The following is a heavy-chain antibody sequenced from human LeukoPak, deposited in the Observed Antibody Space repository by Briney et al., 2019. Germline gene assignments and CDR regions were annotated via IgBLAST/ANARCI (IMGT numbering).Heavy chain of an antibody. CDR2: ISSSNSYI. V-gene: IGHV3-21*01. CDR3: ARPRYGSGSYWFDP. Sequence: PGGSLRLSCVVSGFTFSTYSMTWVRQAPGKGLEWFSSISSSNSYIYYADSVKGRFTISRDNAKNSLYLQMNSLRAEDTAVYYCARPRYGSGSYWFDPWGQGTLVTVSS. CDR1: GFTFSTYS. D-gene: IGHD3-10*01. J-gene: IGHJ5*02.